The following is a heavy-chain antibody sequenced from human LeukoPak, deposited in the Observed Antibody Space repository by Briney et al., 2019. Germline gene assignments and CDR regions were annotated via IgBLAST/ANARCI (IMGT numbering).Heavy chain of an antibody. D-gene: IGHD3-22*01. V-gene: IGHV3-21*01. Sequence: GGSLRLSCAASGFTFSSYSMNWVRQAPGKGLEWVSSISSSRSYIYYADSVKGRFSISRDNAQNALYLQMNSLRAEDTAVYYCAREYYYDSSGYGDFDYWGQGTLVTVSS. J-gene: IGHJ4*02. CDR2: ISSSRSYI. CDR3: AREYYYDSSGYGDFDY. CDR1: GFTFSSYS.